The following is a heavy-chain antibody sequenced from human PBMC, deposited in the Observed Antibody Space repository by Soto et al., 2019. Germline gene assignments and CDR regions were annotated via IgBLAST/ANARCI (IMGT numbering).Heavy chain of an antibody. CDR3: ARGGGYWYFDL. V-gene: IGHV1-69*02. CDR1: GGTFSSYT. D-gene: IGHD3-16*01. J-gene: IGHJ2*01. Sequence: QVQLVQSGAEVKKPGSSVKVSCKASGGTFSSYTISWVRQAPGQGLEWMGRIIPILGIANYAQKFQGRVTITADNTTSTAYMELSSLRSEDTAVYYCARGGGYWYFDLWGRGTLVTVSS. CDR2: IIPILGIA.